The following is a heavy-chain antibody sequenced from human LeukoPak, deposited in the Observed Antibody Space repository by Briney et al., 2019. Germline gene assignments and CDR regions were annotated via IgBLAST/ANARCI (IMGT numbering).Heavy chain of an antibody. CDR3: ITDCYGSGSYYYYGMDV. CDR2: IKCKTDGGTT. D-gene: IGHD3-10*01. J-gene: IGHJ6*02. CDR1: AFTFSNAW. Sequence: GGSLRLSCAASAFTFSNAWMNWVRQAPGKGLVWVGRIKCKTDGGTTDYAAPVKGRFTISRDDSKNTLYLQMNSLKTEDTAVYYCITDCYGSGSYYYYGMDVWGQGTTVTVSS. V-gene: IGHV3-15*07.